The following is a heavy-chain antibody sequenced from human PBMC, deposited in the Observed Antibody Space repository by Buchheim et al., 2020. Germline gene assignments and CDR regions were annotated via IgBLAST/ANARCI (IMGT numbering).Heavy chain of an antibody. CDR1: GGSISSYY. D-gene: IGHD2-8*01. J-gene: IGHJ6*02. Sequence: QVQLQESGPGLVKPSETLSLTCTVSGGSISSYYWSWIRQPPGKGLEWIGYIYYSGSTNYNPSLKRRVTISVDTSKNQFSLQLSSVTAADTAVYYCAREEGYCTNGVCIYGMDVWGQGTT. CDR2: IYYSGST. V-gene: IGHV4-59*01. CDR3: AREEGYCTNGVCIYGMDV.